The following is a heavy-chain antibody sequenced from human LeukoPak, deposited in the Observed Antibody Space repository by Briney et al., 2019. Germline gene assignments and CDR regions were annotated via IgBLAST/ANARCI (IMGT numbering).Heavy chain of an antibody. V-gene: IGHV3-33*06. CDR3: AKDAQRGFDYSNSLEY. CDR2: IWNDGTNK. J-gene: IGHJ4*02. Sequence: GGSLRLSCAASGFSFSGYWMTWVRQAPGKGLEWVAVIWNDGTNKYYSDSVKGRFTIYRDDSQNRVYLQMNSLRADDTALYYCAKDAQRGFDYSNSLEYWGQGALVTVSS. CDR1: GFSFSGYW. D-gene: IGHD4-11*01.